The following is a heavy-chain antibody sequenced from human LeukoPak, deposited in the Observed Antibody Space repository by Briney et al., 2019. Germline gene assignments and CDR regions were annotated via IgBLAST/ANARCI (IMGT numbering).Heavy chain of an antibody. Sequence: GGSLRLSCAASGFTFSSYAMSWVRQAPGKGLEWVSPISGSGGSTYYADSVKGRFTISRDNSKNTLYLQMNSLRAEDTAVYYCARDRGYCSSTSCSYYYYYGMDVWGQGTTVPVSS. CDR2: ISGSGGST. CDR1: GFTFSSYA. D-gene: IGHD2-2*01. V-gene: IGHV3-23*01. J-gene: IGHJ6*02. CDR3: ARDRGYCSSTSCSYYYYYGMDV.